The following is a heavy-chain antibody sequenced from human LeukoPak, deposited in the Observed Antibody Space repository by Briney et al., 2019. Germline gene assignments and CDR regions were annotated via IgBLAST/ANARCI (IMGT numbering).Heavy chain of an antibody. CDR3: ARDYADYVGYFFFDY. CDR1: GFTFSSYS. D-gene: IGHD4-17*01. J-gene: IGHJ4*02. Sequence: PGGSLRLSCAASGFTFSSYSMNWVRQASGKGLEWVSSISGGGETTYYADSAKGRFTISRDNSQNTLYLQMNSLRAEDTAVYYCARDYADYVGYFFFDYWGQGTLVTVSS. V-gene: IGHV3-23*01. CDR2: ISGGGETT.